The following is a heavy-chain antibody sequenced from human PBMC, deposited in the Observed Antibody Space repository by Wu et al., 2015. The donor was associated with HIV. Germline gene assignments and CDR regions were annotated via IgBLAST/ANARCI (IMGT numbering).Heavy chain of an antibody. Sequence: QVQLVQSGAEVKKPGSSVKVSCKASGGTFSSYAISWVRQAPGQGLEWMGRIIPIFGTANYAQKFQGRVTITADESTSTAYMELSSLRSEDTAVYCCASSGAEEVYSSSWNNWFDPWGQGTLVTVSS. CDR3: ASSGAEEVYSSSWNNWFDP. CDR2: IIPIFGTA. V-gene: IGHV1-69*13. J-gene: IGHJ5*02. CDR1: GGTFSSYA. D-gene: IGHD6-13*01.